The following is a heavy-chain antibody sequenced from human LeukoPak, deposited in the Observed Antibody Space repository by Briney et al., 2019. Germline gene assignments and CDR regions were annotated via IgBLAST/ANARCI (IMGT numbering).Heavy chain of an antibody. V-gene: IGHV3-30-3*02. J-gene: IGHJ3*02. D-gene: IGHD1-26*01. CDR1: GFTFSSYA. CDR3: AKKGKWELSTRGAFDI. CDR2: ISYDGSNK. Sequence: PGRSLRLSCAASGFTFSSYAMHWVRQAPGKGLEWVAVISYDGSNKYYADSVKGRFTISRDNSKNTLYLQMNSLRAEDTAVYYCAKKGKWELSTRGAFDIWGQGTLVTVSS.